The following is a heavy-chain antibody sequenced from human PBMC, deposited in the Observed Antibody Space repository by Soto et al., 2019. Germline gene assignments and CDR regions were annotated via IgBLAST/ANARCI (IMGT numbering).Heavy chain of an antibody. D-gene: IGHD5-12*01. CDR2: MNPNSGNT. CDR1: GYTFTSYD. CDR3: ARELKTGLRLYYYYYYGMDV. J-gene: IGHJ6*02. Sequence: GASVKVSCKASGYTFTSYDINWVRQATGQGLEWMGWMNPNSGNTGYAQKFQGRVTMTRNTSISTAYMELSSLRSEDTAVYYCARELKTGLRLYYYYYYGMDVWGQGTTVTVS. V-gene: IGHV1-8*01.